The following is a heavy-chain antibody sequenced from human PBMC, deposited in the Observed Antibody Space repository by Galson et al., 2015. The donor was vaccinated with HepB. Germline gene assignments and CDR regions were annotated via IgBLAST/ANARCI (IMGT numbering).Heavy chain of an antibody. V-gene: IGHV1-69*10. CDR1: GGTFSSYA. Sequence: SVKVSCKASGGTFSSYAISWVRQAPGQGLEWMGGIIPILDIANRAQKFQGRVTVTADKSTSTAYTELSSLRSEDTAVYYCARSYCSSTSCFSWDYYFYNGMDVWGQGTAVTVFS. J-gene: IGHJ6*02. D-gene: IGHD2-2*01. CDR3: ARSYCSSTSCFSWDYYFYNGMDV. CDR2: IIPILDIA.